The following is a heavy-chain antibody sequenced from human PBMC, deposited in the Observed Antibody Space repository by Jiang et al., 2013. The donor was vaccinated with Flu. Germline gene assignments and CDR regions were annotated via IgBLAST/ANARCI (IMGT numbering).Heavy chain of an antibody. CDR1: GFTVSSNY. D-gene: IGHD6-19*01. J-gene: IGHJ4*02. CDR3: ARGYRPLYSSGWYVFDY. CDR2: IYSGGST. V-gene: IGHV3-66*01. Sequence: VQLLESGGGLVQPGGSLRLSCAASGFTVSSNYMSWVRQAPGKGLEWVSVIYSGGSTYYADSVKGRFTISRDNSKNTLYLQMNSLRAEDTAVYYCARGYRPLYSSGWYVFDYWGQGTLVTVSS.